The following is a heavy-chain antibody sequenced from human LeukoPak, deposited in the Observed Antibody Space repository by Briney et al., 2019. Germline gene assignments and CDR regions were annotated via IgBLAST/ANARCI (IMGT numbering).Heavy chain of an antibody. CDR2: IYSGGTT. D-gene: IGHD5-12*01. CDR3: ATEGYSGYWNFDY. J-gene: IGHJ4*02. CDR1: GFTVSSND. Sequence: GGSLRLSCAASGFTVSSNDMSWVRQAPGKGLEWVSVIYSGGTTYYADSVRGRFTISRDNSKNTLFLQMNSLRAEDTAVYYCATEGYSGYWNFDYWRQGTLVSVS. V-gene: IGHV3-53*01.